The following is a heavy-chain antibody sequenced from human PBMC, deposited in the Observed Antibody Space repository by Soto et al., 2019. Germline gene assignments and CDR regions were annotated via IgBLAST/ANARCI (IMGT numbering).Heavy chain of an antibody. Sequence: QLQLQESGSGLVKPSQTLSLTCAVSGGSISSGGYSWSWIRQPPGKGLEWIGYIYHSGSTYYNPSLNSRAAISVDRAKNQFSLKLSSVTAADTSVYYCARAGGLGAVAVDYWGQGTLVTVSS. D-gene: IGHD6-19*01. CDR2: IYHSGST. CDR3: ARAGGLGAVAVDY. J-gene: IGHJ4*02. CDR1: GGSISSGGYS. V-gene: IGHV4-30-2*01.